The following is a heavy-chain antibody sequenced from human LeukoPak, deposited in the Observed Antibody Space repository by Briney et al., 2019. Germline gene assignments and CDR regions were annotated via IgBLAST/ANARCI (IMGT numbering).Heavy chain of an antibody. Sequence: SETLSLTRTVSGGSISSSPNYWVWIRQPPGKGLEWIGSIHHSGGTYYNPSLKSRVTVSLDKSKNQFSLNLTSVSAADKALYYCSREVAYTYGYDYWGQGDLVTVSS. CDR1: GGSISSSPNY. J-gene: IGHJ4*02. CDR2: IHHSGGT. V-gene: IGHV4-39*07. CDR3: SREVAYTYGYDY. D-gene: IGHD5-18*01.